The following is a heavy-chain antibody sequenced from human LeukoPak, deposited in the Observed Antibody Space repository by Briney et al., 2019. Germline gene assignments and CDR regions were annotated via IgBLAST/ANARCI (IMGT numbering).Heavy chain of an antibody. D-gene: IGHD1-1*01. J-gene: IGHJ4*02. V-gene: IGHV4-34*01. Sequence: SETLSLTCAVYGGSFSGYYWSWIRQPPGKGLEWIGEINHSGSTNYNPSLKSRVTISVDTSKNQFSLKLSSVTAADTAVYYCARSSVWYKNFDYWGQGTLVTVPS. CDR1: GGSFSGYY. CDR2: INHSGST. CDR3: ARSSVWYKNFDY.